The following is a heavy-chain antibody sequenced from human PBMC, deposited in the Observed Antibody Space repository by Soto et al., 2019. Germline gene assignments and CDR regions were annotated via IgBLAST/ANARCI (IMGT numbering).Heavy chain of an antibody. Sequence: HPGGSLRLSCAASGFTFSSYAMHWVRQAPGKGLEWVAVISYDGSNKYYADSVKGRFTISRDNSKNTLYLQMNSLRAEDTAVYYCARDGSSIVLMVYAMGEFLGYFDYWGQGTLVTVSS. V-gene: IGHV3-30-3*01. CDR3: ARDGSSIVLMVYAMGEFLGYFDY. CDR2: ISYDGSNK. J-gene: IGHJ4*02. CDR1: GFTFSSYA. D-gene: IGHD2-8*01.